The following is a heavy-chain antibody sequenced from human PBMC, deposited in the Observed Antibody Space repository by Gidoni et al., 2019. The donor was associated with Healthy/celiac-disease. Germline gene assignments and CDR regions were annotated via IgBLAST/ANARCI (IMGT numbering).Heavy chain of an antibody. Sequence: EVQLVESGGGLVQPGGSLRLSCAASGFTFSSYWMSWVRQAPGKGLEWVANIKQDGSEKYYVDSVKGRFTISRDNAKNSLYLQMNSLRAEDTAVYYCARGGYSYGLYYYYYYGMDVWGQGTTVTVSS. V-gene: IGHV3-7*04. D-gene: IGHD5-18*01. CDR3: ARGGYSYGLYYYYYYGMDV. CDR2: IKQDGSEK. CDR1: GFTFSSYW. J-gene: IGHJ6*02.